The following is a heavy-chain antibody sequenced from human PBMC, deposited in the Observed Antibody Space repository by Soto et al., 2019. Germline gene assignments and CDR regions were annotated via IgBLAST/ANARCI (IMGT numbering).Heavy chain of an antibody. V-gene: IGHV1-18*04. CDR1: GYTFTSYG. D-gene: IGHD4-17*01. CDR2: ISAYNGNT. Sequence: QVQLVQSGAEVKKPGASVKVSCRASGYTFTSYGISWVRQAPGQGLEWMGWISAYNGNTNYAQKLQGRVTMTTDTSTSTAYMELRSLRSDDTAVYYCARTTTVTTSFGDRSDRGPFDYWGQGTLVTVSS. J-gene: IGHJ4*02. CDR3: ARTTTVTTSFGDRSDRGPFDY.